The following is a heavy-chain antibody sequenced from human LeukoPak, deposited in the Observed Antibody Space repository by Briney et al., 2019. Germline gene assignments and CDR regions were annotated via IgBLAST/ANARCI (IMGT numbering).Heavy chain of an antibody. CDR1: GGSISISCYY. J-gene: IGHJ4*02. Sequence: SETLSLTCSVSGGSISISCYYWVWIRQPPGKGLEWIGSIHYRGSTYYNPSLKSRVTFSVDTSRNQFSLKLSSLTAADTAVYYCTRHSAGGSCYGFWGQGTLVTVSS. CDR3: TRHSAGGSCYGF. CDR2: IHYRGST. V-gene: IGHV4-39*01. D-gene: IGHD2-15*01.